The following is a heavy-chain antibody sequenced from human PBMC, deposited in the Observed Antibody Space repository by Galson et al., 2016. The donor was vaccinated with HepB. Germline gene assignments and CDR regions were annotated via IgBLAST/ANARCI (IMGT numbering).Heavy chain of an antibody. V-gene: IGHV3-73*01. CDR2: IRSKANNYAT. Sequence: SLRLSCAASGFTFSDSALHWVRQASGKGLEWVGRIRSKANNYATAYAASLKGRFTISRDDSKNTAYLQMNSLKTEDTALYYCTRHEWSTVTIFDYWGQGTLVTVSS. J-gene: IGHJ4*02. CDR3: TRHEWSTVTIFDY. D-gene: IGHD4-17*01. CDR1: GFTFSDSA.